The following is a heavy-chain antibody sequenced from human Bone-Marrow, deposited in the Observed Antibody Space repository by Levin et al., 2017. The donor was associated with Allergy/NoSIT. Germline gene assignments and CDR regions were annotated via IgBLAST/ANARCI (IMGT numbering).Heavy chain of an antibody. CDR1: GGPFSGYY. D-gene: IGHD5-12*01. V-gene: IGHV4-34*01. CDR3: ARGRSGYYPNDAFDI. J-gene: IGHJ3*02. Sequence: GSLRLSCGVFGGPFSGYYWNWIRQAPGKGLEWIGEISQSGRTNDNPSLTSRITMSMDPSKNHFSLNLNSVTAADPAIYFCARGRSGYYPNDAFDIWGQGTMVTVSS. CDR2: ISQSGRT.